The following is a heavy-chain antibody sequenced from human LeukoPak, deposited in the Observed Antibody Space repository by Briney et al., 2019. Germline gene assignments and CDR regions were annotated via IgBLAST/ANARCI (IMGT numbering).Heavy chain of an antibody. CDR2: ISWNSGSI. J-gene: IGHJ4*02. V-gene: IGHV3-9*01. CDR3: AKDIEGYRAAAGIVDY. Sequence: GGSLRLSCAASGFTFDDYAMHWVRQAPGKGLEWVSGISWNSGSIGYADSVKGRFTISRDNAKNSLYLQMNSLRAEDTDLYYCAKDIEGYRAAAGIVDYWGRGTLVTVSS. D-gene: IGHD6-13*01. CDR1: GFTFDDYA.